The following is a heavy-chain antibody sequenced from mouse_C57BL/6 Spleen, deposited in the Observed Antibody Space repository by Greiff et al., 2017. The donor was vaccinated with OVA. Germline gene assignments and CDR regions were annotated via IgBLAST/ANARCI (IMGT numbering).Heavy chain of an antibody. CDR2: ISSGGDYI. Sequence: EVKLMESGAGLVKPGGSLKLSCAASGFTFSSYAMSWVRQTPEKRLEWVAYISSGGDYIYYADTVKGRFTISRDNARNTLYLQMSSLKSEDTAMYYCTRHFPYYAMDYWGQGTSVTVSS. CDR1: GFTFSSYA. V-gene: IGHV5-9-1*02. CDR3: TRHFPYYAMDY. J-gene: IGHJ4*01.